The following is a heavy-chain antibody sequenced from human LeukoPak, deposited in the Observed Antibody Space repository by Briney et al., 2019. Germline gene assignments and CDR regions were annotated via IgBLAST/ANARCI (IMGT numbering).Heavy chain of an antibody. D-gene: IGHD4-23*01. CDR3: ASSKSSSIDYVGAAEFDY. V-gene: IGHV4-31*03. CDR2: IYYSGST. J-gene: IGHJ4*02. CDR1: GGSISSGGYY. Sequence: PSETLSLTCTVSGGSISSGGYYWSWIRQHPGKGLEWIGYIYYSGSTYYNPSLKSRVTISVDTSKNQFSLKLSSVTAADTAVYYCASSKSSSIDYVGAAEFDYWGQGTLVTVSS.